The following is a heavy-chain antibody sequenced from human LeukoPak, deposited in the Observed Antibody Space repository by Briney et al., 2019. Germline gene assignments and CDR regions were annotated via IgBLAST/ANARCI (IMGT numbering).Heavy chain of an antibody. CDR2: IKPDSGGT. J-gene: IGHJ4*02. D-gene: IGHD5-12*01. Sequence: ASVKVSCKTSGYTFTAFFMHWVRQAPGQGLEWMGWIKPDSGGTNYAQKFQGRVAMTRDTSISTAYMELSSLSTDDTAVYYCASVTYSDYNYFDYWGQGTLVTVSS. CDR1: GYTFTAFF. V-gene: IGHV1-2*02. CDR3: ASVTYSDYNYFDY.